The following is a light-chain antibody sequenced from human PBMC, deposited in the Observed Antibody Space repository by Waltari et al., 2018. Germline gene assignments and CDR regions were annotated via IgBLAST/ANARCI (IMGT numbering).Light chain of an antibody. J-gene: IGKJ3*01. CDR2: SAS. V-gene: IGKV3-15*01. CDR1: QSVGSD. Sequence: DIMMTQYPATMSVSPGVRVTLSCRASQSVGSDLAWYQPKPGPSPRLLIYSASTRATGVPARFSGSGSGTEFTLTISGLQSEDFAVYYCQQYNNRPPAPITFGPGTRVDI. CDR3: QQYNNRPPAPIT.